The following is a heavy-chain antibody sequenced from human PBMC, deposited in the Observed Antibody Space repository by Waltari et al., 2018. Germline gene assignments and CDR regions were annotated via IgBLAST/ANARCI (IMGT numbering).Heavy chain of an antibody. V-gene: IGHV4-34*02. CDR3: AREITIFGVVHAGRDCFDI. J-gene: IGHJ3*02. D-gene: IGHD3-3*01. CDR1: DESFTDYS. CDR2: IDHTGIT. Sequence: QVQLQQWGAGLLKPSETLSLTCAAYDESFTDYSWSWIRQPPGKGLEWIGDIDHTGITNYNPSLESRVTISVDTSKNQFSLELTSVTAADTAVYYCAREITIFGVVHAGRDCFDIWGQGSLVSVSS.